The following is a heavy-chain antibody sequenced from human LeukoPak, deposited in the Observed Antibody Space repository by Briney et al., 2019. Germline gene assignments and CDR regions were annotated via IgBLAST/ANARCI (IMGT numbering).Heavy chain of an antibody. D-gene: IGHD5-24*01. Sequence: SGGSLRLSCAASGFTFSSYAMHWVRQAPGKGLEWVAVISYDGSNSYYADSVKGRFTMSRDNSKNTLYLQMNSLRAEDTAVYYCAKNGDSERWLQPKFVTHWGQGTLVTVSS. CDR1: GFTFSSYA. CDR2: ISYDGSNS. V-gene: IGHV3-30*04. CDR3: AKNGDSERWLQPKFVTH. J-gene: IGHJ4*02.